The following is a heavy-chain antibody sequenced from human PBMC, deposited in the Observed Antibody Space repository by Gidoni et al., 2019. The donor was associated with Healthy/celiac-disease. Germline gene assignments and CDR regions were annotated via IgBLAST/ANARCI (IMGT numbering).Heavy chain of an antibody. CDR3: ARDTYYYDSSGYPAV. CDR1: GYTFTSYG. J-gene: IGHJ4*02. CDR2: ISAYNGNT. D-gene: IGHD3-22*01. V-gene: IGHV1-18*01. Sequence: QVQLVQSGAEVKKPGDSVKASCKASGYTFTSYGISWVRQAPGQGLEWMGWISAYNGNTNYAQKLQGRVTMTTDTSTSTAYMELRSLRSDDTAVYYCARDTYYYDSSGYPAVWGQGTLVTVSS.